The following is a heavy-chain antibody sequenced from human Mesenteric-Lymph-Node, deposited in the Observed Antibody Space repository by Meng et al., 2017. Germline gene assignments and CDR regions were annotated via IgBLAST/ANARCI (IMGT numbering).Heavy chain of an antibody. CDR1: GDSVSSNTAA. CDR2: TYYRSRWYS. D-gene: IGHD1-26*01. V-gene: IGHV6-1*01. J-gene: IGHJ4*02. Sequence: SQTLSLTCAISGDSVSSNTAAWNWIRQSPSRGLEWLGRTYYRSRWYSYYAVPVKSRINITPDTSKNQVSLQLNSVTPEDTAIYYCARGGSYSFDYWGQGTLVTVSS. CDR3: ARGGSYSFDY.